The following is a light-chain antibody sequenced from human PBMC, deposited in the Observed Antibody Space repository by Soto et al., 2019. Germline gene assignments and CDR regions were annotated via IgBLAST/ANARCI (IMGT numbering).Light chain of an antibody. CDR2: DVS. Sequence: QSVLTQPASVSWSPGQSITISCTVTSSDVGGYNYVSWYQHHPVTAPKLMIFDVSNRPSGFSNRFSGSNSGNTASLTISGLQPEDEADYYCSSYTTSNTRQIVFGTGFKVTVL. J-gene: IGLJ1*01. CDR1: SSDVGGYNY. V-gene: IGLV2-14*03. CDR3: SSYTTSNTRQIV.